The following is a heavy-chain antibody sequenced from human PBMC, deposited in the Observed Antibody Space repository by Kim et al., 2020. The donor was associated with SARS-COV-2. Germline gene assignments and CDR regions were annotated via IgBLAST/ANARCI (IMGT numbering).Heavy chain of an antibody. CDR1: GGSISSYY. D-gene: IGHD3-10*01. V-gene: IGHV4-59*13. J-gene: IGHJ5*02. Sequence: SETLSLTCTVSGGSISSYYWSWIRQPPGKGLEWIGYIYYSGSTNYNPSLKSRVTISVDTSKNQFSLKLSSVTAADTAVYYCARDVSGGGYYGSGSYGKGHWFEPWGQGTLVTVAS. CDR2: IYYSGST. CDR3: ARDVSGGGYYGSGSYGKGHWFEP.